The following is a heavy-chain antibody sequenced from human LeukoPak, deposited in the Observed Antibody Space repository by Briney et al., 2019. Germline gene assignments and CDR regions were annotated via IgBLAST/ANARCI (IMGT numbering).Heavy chain of an antibody. J-gene: IGHJ4*02. D-gene: IGHD3-10*01. CDR1: GGSFSGYY. CDR2: INHSGST. V-gene: IGHV4-34*01. CDR3: ARQRPHYYYGSGSNLDY. Sequence: SETLSLTCAVYGGSFSGYYWSWIRQPPGKGLEWIGEINHSGSTNYNPSLKSRVTILVDTSKNQFSLKLSSVTAADTAVYYCARQRPHYYYGSGSNLDYWGQGTLVTVSS.